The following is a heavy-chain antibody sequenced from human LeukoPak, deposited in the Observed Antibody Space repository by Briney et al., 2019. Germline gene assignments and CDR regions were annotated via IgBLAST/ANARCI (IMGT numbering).Heavy chain of an antibody. Sequence: GASVRVSCKASGYTFTGYFMNWVRQAPGQGLEWMGWINPNSGGANYAQKFQGRVTMTRDTSISTDYMELSSLTSDDTAVYYCARGSSERYWFDLGRQGTLVTVSS. CDR3: ARGSSERYWFDL. D-gene: IGHD1-1*01. V-gene: IGHV1-2*02. J-gene: IGHJ5*02. CDR1: GYTFTGYF. CDR2: INPNSGGA.